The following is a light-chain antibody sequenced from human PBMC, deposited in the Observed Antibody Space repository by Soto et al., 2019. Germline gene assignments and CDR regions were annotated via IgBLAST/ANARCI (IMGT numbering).Light chain of an antibody. V-gene: IGLV1-51*02. CDR1: SSNVGSHG. CDR2: EDS. J-gene: IGLJ1*01. CDR3: GTWDSSLRAL. Sequence: QSVLTQPPSVSAAPGQTVTISCSGNSSNVGSHGVSWFQQLPGKAPKLLIYEDSQPPSGIPERFSGSKSGTSATLGITGLQTGDEADYCGTWDSSLRALFGTGTKVTVL.